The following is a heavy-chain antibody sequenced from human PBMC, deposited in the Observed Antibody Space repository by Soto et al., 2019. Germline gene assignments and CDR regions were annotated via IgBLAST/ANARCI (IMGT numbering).Heavy chain of an antibody. CDR2: INACNGNT. Sequence: QVQLVQSGAEVKKPGASVKVSCKASGYTFTSYAMHWVRQAPGQRLEWMGWINACNGNTKYSQKFQGRVTITRDTSASTAYMELSSLRSEDTAVYYCARDRGYDYIWGSYRQPSPMDTLDYWGQGTLVTVSS. CDR1: GYTFTSYA. D-gene: IGHD3-16*02. V-gene: IGHV1-3*01. CDR3: ARDRGYDYIWGSYRQPSPMDTLDY. J-gene: IGHJ4*02.